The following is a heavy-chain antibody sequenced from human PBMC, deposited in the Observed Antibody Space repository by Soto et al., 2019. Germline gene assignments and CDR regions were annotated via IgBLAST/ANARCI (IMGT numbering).Heavy chain of an antibody. J-gene: IGHJ4*02. Sequence: EVQLLESGGGLVQPGGSLRLSCAASGFTFSSYAMSWVRQAPGKGLEWVSAITGSGGSTYYADSVKGRFTISRDNSKNTLYLPMNSLRAEDTAVYYCAKSPHMTHYTWGDYWGQGSLVTVSS. V-gene: IGHV3-23*01. CDR3: AKSPHMTHYTWGDY. CDR1: GFTFSSYA. D-gene: IGHD3-16*01. CDR2: ITGSGGST.